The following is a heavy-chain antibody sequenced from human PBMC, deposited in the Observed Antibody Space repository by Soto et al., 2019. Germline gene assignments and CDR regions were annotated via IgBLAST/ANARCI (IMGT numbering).Heavy chain of an antibody. V-gene: IGHV3-15*01. Sequence: EVQLVESGGGLVQPGGSLRLSCVASGFTFSNAWMTWVRQAPGKGLEWVGRIKRKTDGETTDYAAPVKGRFTISRDDSKNTLYLQMNSLKTDDTAVYYCTTGWTLWGRGTLVTVSS. CDR3: TTGWTL. J-gene: IGHJ2*01. CDR1: GFTFSNAW. CDR2: IKRKTDGETT. D-gene: IGHD2-15*01.